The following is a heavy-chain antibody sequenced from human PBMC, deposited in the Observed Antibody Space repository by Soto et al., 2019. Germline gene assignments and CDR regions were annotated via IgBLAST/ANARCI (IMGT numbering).Heavy chain of an antibody. V-gene: IGHV1-46*01. Sequence: QVQLVQSGAEVKKPGASVKISCKASGYTFTSYYMHWVRQAPGQGLEWMGIINPSGGRTNYAQKLQGRVAMTRDTSTSTVYMELNSLRSQDTAVYYCARPPYSGCINAVCYPLDYWGQGTLVTVSS. CDR3: ARPPYSGCINAVCYPLDY. J-gene: IGHJ4*02. CDR2: INPSGGRT. D-gene: IGHD2-8*01. CDR1: GYTFTSYY.